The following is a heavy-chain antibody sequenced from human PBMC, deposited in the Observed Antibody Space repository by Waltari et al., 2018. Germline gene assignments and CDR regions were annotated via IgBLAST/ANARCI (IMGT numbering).Heavy chain of an antibody. CDR3: ARDHIADRFDWLFNYGYFDV. D-gene: IGHD3-9*01. J-gene: IGHJ2*01. V-gene: IGHV4-61*02. CDR2: VSNTGFT. CDR1: GASVTTDKSH. Sequence: QVQLQESGPGLVQPSQTLSLTCTVSGASVTTDKSHWHWIRPPAGKGLEWLGRVSNTGFTSYNASLKSRVTISLDTSTNQISLNLNSVTAADTAVYYCARDHIADRFDWLFNYGYFDVWGRGTLVTVSS.